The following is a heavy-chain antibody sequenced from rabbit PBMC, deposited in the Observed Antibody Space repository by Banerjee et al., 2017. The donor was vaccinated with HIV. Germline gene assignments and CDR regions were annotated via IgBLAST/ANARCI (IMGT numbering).Heavy chain of an antibody. J-gene: IGHJ6*01. CDR2: IYAGSSGST. V-gene: IGHV1S40*01. CDR1: GIDFSSYYW. CDR3: ARGYSSGWGHYGMDL. Sequence: QSLEESGGDLVKPGASLTLSCKASGIDFSSYYWICWVRQAPGKGLEWIACIYAGSSGSTYYASWAKGRFTVSKTSSTTVTLQMTSLTAADTATYFCARGYSSGWGHYGMDLWGPGTLVTVS. D-gene: IGHD4-1*01.